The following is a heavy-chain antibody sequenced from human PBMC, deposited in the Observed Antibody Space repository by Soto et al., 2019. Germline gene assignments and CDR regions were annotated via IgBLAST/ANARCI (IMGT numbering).Heavy chain of an antibody. D-gene: IGHD3-3*01. V-gene: IGHV3-74*01. CDR2: INSDGSST. Sequence: LRLSCAASGFTFSSYAMSWVRQAPGKGLVWVSRINSDGSSTSYADSVKGRFTISRDNAKNTLYLQMNSLRAEDTAVYYCARDVGEYYDFWSGYGMDVWGQGTTVTVSS. CDR1: GFTFSSYA. CDR3: ARDVGEYYDFWSGYGMDV. J-gene: IGHJ6*02.